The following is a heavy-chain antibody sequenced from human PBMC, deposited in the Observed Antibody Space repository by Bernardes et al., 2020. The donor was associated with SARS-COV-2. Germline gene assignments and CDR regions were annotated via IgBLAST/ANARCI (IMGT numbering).Heavy chain of an antibody. CDR1: GGSFSGYY. Sequence: SETLSLTCAMYGGSFSGYYWTWIRQSPGKGPEWIGEISRGGSTNYNPSLESRVTISIDTSKNQFSLYLSSVTAADTAVYYCAIPGASTDYGVRYFLDVWGQGTTVTVSS. D-gene: IGHD4-17*01. CDR3: AIPGASTDYGVRYFLDV. J-gene: IGHJ6*02. CDR2: ISRGGST. V-gene: IGHV4-34*01.